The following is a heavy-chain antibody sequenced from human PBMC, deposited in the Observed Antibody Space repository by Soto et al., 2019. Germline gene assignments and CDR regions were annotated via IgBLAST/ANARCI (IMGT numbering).Heavy chain of an antibody. Sequence: EVQLLESGGGLVQPGGSLRLSCAASGFTFSSYAMSWVRQAPGKGLEWVSAISGSGGSTYYADSVKGRFTISRDNSKNXXYLQMNSLRAEDTAVYYCATQAYCGGGCYPGWFDPWGQGTLVTVSS. CDR2: ISGSGGST. CDR3: ATQAYCGGGCYPGWFDP. CDR1: GFTFSSYA. V-gene: IGHV3-23*01. J-gene: IGHJ5*02. D-gene: IGHD2-21*02.